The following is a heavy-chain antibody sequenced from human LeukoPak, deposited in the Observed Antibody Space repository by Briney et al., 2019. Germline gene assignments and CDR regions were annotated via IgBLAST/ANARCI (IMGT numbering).Heavy chain of an antibody. CDR2: ISGSGGVT. CDR1: GFTFSSYD. D-gene: IGHD1-26*01. CDR3: AKWPEGATPKFHY. J-gene: IGHJ4*02. V-gene: IGHV3-23*01. Sequence: PGGSLRLSCAASGFTFSSYDMSWVRQAPGKGLEWVSTISGSGGVTYYPDSVRGRFTISRDNSKNTLHLQMDSLRAEDTAIYYCAKWPEGATPKFHYWGQGTLVTVSS.